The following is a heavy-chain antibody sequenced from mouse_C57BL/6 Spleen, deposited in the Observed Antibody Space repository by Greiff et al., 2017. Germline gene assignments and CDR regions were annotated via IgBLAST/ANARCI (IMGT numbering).Heavy chain of an antibody. J-gene: IGHJ4*01. CDR2: IYPSDSET. V-gene: IGHV1-61*01. D-gene: IGHD1-1*01. CDR1: GYTFTSYW. Sequence: QVQLQQPGAELVRPGSSVKLSCKASGYTFTSYWMDWVKQRPGQGLEWIGNIYPSDSETHYNQKFKDKATLTVDKSSSTAYMQLSSLTSEDSAVYYCARSGDYGSLFYYYAMDYWGQGTSVTVSS. CDR3: ARSGDYGSLFYYYAMDY.